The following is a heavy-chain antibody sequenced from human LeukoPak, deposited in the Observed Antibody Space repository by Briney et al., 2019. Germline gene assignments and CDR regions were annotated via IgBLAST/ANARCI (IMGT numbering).Heavy chain of an antibody. V-gene: IGHV3-48*04. CDR3: ARSLPMVRGVQIDY. Sequence: GGSLRLSCAASGFTFSSYSMNWVRQAPGKGLEWVSYISSSSSTIYYADSVKGRFTISRDNAKNSLYLQMNSLRAEDTAVYYCARSLPMVRGVQIDYWGQGTLVTVSS. CDR1: GFTFSSYS. D-gene: IGHD3-10*01. J-gene: IGHJ4*02. CDR2: ISSSSSTI.